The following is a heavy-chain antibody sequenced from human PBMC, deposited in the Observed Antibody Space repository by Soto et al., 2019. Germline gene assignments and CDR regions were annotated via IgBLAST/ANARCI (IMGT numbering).Heavy chain of an antibody. Sequence: SETLSLTCAVSGDSFTSYYWSYIRQPPGKGLEWIGYIYSSGSANYNPSLKSRVTLSIDTSKNQISLTLNSVTAADTAVYYCAKDLQPAAIFDIWGQGTMVTVSS. D-gene: IGHD2-2*01. CDR3: AKDLQPAAIFDI. V-gene: IGHV4-59*01. CDR1: GDSFTSYY. J-gene: IGHJ3*02. CDR2: IYSSGSA.